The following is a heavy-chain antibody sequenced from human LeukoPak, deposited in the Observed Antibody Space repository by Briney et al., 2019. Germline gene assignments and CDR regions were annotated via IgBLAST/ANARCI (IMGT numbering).Heavy chain of an antibody. V-gene: IGHV3-30*04. CDR2: ISYDGSNK. CDR3: ARGPLRDFEF. Sequence: GGSLTVPCAASGFTFSTSNMHWVRQAPGTGLEWVSFISYDGSNKKEADSVKGRFTISRDNSKNTLYLQMNSLRAADTAVYYCARGPLRDFEFWGQGNLVHVSS. J-gene: IGHJ4*02. CDR1: GFTFSTSN.